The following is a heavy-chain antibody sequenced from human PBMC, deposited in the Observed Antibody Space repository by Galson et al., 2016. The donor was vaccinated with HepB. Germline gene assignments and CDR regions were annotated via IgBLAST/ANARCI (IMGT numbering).Heavy chain of an antibody. V-gene: IGHV4-39*01. J-gene: IGHJ3*02. D-gene: IGHD4-23*01. CDR1: GGSISGSTYY. CDR3: ATRVHGGAFCESHAFDI. Sequence: SETLSLTCTVSGGSISGSTYYWGWIRQPPGKGLEWIGTFYYSGSTYYNSSLKSRVTIPVDTTNNLLSLRLTSVTAADTAVYYCATRVHGGAFCESHAFDIWGQGTMVTVSS. CDR2: FYYSGST.